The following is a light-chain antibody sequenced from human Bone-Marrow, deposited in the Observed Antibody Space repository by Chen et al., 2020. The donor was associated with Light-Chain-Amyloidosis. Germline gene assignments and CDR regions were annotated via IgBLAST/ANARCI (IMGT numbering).Light chain of an antibody. CDR3: QQYGSSPGGGT. CDR1: QSISSW. CDR2: DAS. Sequence: DIQMTQYPSTLSASVGDRVTITCRASQSISSWLAWYQQKPGKAPKLLIYDASSLESGVPSRFSGSGSGTEFTLTISSLQPDDFATYYCQQYGSSPGGGTFGGGTKVEIK. V-gene: IGKV1-5*01. J-gene: IGKJ4*01.